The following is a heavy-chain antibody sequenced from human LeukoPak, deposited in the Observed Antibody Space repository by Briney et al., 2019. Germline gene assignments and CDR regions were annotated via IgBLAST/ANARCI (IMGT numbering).Heavy chain of an antibody. V-gene: IGHV4-31*03. CDR2: IHKSGRT. J-gene: IGHJ6*03. CDR1: GGSASSVGY. CDR3: ARGLSIAARPYYYYYMDV. Sequence: SQTLSLTCTVSGGSASSVGYWSWIRQHPGKGLEWIGYIHKSGRTYYNLSLQSRVSISVDTSQSHFSLKLSSATAADTAVYYCARGLSIAARPYYYYYMDVWGKGTTVTVSS. D-gene: IGHD6-6*01.